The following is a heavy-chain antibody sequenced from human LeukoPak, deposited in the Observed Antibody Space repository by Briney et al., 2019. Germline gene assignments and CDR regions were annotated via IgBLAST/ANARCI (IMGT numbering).Heavy chain of an antibody. J-gene: IGHJ3*02. D-gene: IGHD5-24*01. Sequence: SETLSLTCSVSNYSINSGHYWGWIRQPPGKGPEWIGNIHRSGSSNNNPSLKSRFIITMDTSKNQFSLKLSSVTAADTAVYYCVLYGFKHDAFDIWGQGTMVTVSS. CDR2: IHRSGSS. CDR1: NYSINSGHY. CDR3: VLYGFKHDAFDI. V-gene: IGHV4-38-2*02.